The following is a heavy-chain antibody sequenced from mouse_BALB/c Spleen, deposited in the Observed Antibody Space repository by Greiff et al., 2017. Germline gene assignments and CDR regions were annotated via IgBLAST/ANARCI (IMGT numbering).Heavy chain of an antibody. CDR3: ASEYYGSSSYYAMDY. CDR1: GFTFSSYA. V-gene: IGHV5-9-4*01. CDR2: ISSGGSYT. Sequence: EVQLVESGGGLVKPGGSLKLSCAASGFTFSSYAMSWVRQSPEKRLEWVAEISSGGSYTYYPDTVTGRFTISRDNAKNTLYLEMSSLRSEDTAMYYCASEYYGSSSYYAMDYWGQGTSVTVSS. D-gene: IGHD1-1*01. J-gene: IGHJ4*01.